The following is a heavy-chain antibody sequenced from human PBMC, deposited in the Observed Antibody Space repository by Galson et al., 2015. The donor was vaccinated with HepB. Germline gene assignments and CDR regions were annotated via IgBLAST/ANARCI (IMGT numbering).Heavy chain of an antibody. CDR3: AREEGRYCSSTSCYSFDY. J-gene: IGHJ4*02. V-gene: IGHV4-4*07. D-gene: IGHD2-2*02. Sequence: SETLSLTCTVSGGSISSYYWSWIRQPAGKGLEWIGRIYTSGSTNYNPSLKSRVTMSVDTSKNQFSLKLSSVTAADTAMYYCAREEGRYCSSTSCYSFDYWGQGTLVTVSS. CDR2: IYTSGST. CDR1: GGSISSYY.